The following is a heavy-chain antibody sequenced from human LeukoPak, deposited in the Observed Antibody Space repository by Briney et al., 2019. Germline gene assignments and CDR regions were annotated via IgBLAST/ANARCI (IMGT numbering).Heavy chain of an antibody. J-gene: IGHJ4*02. CDR1: GLTFRSYS. Sequence: GGSLRLSCAASGLTFRSYSMNWVRQAPGKGLEWVSSISGSASYIYYADSVKGRFTISRDDAKNSLYLQMNSLRAEDTAVYYCSQASSGAFRLFDYWGPGTLVTVSS. D-gene: IGHD1-26*01. CDR2: ISGSASYI. V-gene: IGHV3-21*04. CDR3: SQASSGAFRLFDY.